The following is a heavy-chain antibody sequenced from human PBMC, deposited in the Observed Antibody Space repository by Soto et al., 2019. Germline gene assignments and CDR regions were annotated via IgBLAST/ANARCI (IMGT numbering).Heavy chain of an antibody. CDR2: IKFDGSEK. D-gene: IGHD2-2*01. J-gene: IGHJ5*02. CDR1: VFDFSVYW. Sequence: LXLCCAASVFDFSVYWMSWVRQAPGKGPEWVANIKFDGSEKQYVDSVKGRFTISRDNARNSVFLQMNSLRAGDTAVYYCVKDGGYCSSATCYSPRNHYFDAWGQGTLVTVSS. CDR3: VKDGGYCSSATCYSPRNHYFDA. V-gene: IGHV3-7*03.